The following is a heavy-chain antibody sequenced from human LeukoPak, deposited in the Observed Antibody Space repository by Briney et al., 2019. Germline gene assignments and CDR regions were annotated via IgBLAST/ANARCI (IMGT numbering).Heavy chain of an antibody. Sequence: GESLKISFKGSGYSFTSYWIGWVRQMPGKGLEWMGIIYPGDSDTRYSPSFQGQVTISADKSISTAYLQWSSLKASDTAMYYCARLGSGVVVPAAIKYNWFDPWGQGTLVTVSS. D-gene: IGHD2-2*02. CDR1: GYSFTSYW. CDR3: ARLGSGVVVPAAIKYNWFDP. V-gene: IGHV5-51*01. CDR2: IYPGDSDT. J-gene: IGHJ5*02.